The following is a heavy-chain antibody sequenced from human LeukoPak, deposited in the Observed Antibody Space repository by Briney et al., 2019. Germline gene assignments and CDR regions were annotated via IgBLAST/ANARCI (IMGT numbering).Heavy chain of an antibody. CDR1: GYSISSAYY. CDR3: ARLGYCSSSDCYPDC. Sequence: SETLSLTCAVSGYSISSAYYWGWIRPPPGTGLEWIGSMHHSGSTFYNPTLRSRVTVSVDTSKNQFSLKMRFATAADTAVYYCARLGYCSSSDCYPDCWGQGTLVTVSS. D-gene: IGHD2-2*01. V-gene: IGHV4-38-2*01. CDR2: MHHSGST. J-gene: IGHJ4*02.